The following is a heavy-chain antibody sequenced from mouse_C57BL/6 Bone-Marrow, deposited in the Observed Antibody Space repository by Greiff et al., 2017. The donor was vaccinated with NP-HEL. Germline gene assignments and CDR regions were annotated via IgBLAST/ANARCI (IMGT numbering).Heavy chain of an antibody. Sequence: QVQLQQPGAELVKPGASVKLSCKASGYTFTSYWMHWVKQRPGQGLEWIGMIHPNSGSTNYNEKFKSKATLTVDKSSSTAYMQLSSLTSEDSAVYYCAFTTVVALYYYAMDYWGQGTSVTVSS. J-gene: IGHJ4*01. D-gene: IGHD1-1*01. CDR1: GYTFTSYW. CDR3: AFTTVVALYYYAMDY. V-gene: IGHV1-64*01. CDR2: IHPNSGST.